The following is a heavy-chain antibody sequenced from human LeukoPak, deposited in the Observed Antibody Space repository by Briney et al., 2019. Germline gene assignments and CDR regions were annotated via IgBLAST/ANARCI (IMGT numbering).Heavy chain of an antibody. CDR3: ARAVGATNTNFDY. CDR1: GYSISSGYY. V-gene: IGHV4-38-2*02. Sequence: SETLSLTCTVSGYSISSGYYWGWIRQPPGKGLEWIGSIYHSGSTYYNPSLKSRVTISVDTSKNQFSLKLSSVTAADTAVYYCARAVGATNTNFDYWGQGTLVTVSS. CDR2: IYHSGST. D-gene: IGHD1-26*01. J-gene: IGHJ4*02.